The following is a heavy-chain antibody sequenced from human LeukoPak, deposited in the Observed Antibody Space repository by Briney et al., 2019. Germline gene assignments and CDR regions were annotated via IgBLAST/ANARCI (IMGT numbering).Heavy chain of an antibody. V-gene: IGHV4-61*02. CDR2: IYTTGST. Sequence: PSETLSLTCTVSGDSVSSGAYYWSWIRQPAGKGLEWIGRIYTTGSTSSNPSLKRRVTISVDTSKNQFSLKLTSVTATDTAAYYCARGFDYFGSENYGGIWFDPWGQGTLATVSS. D-gene: IGHD3-10*01. CDR1: GDSVSSGAYY. J-gene: IGHJ5*02. CDR3: ARGFDYFGSENYGGIWFDP.